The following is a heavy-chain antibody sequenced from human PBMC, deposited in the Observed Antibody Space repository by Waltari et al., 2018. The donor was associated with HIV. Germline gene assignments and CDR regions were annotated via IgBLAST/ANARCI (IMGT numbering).Heavy chain of an antibody. Sequence: QLQLQESGPGLVKPSETLSLTCTVSGDSISRSPYYWGWIRQPPGKGLEWIGGGYYLGSTYYSPSRKSRVTISLDTSKNRFSLKLNSVTAADTAVYYCARTYTGSSQYFQLWGQGTLVTVSS. CDR3: ARTYTGSSQYFQL. D-gene: IGHD1-26*01. CDR1: GDSISRSPYY. J-gene: IGHJ1*01. V-gene: IGHV4-39*01. CDR2: GYYLGST.